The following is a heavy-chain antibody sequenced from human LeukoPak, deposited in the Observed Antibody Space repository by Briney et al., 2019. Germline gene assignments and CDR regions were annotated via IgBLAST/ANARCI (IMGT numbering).Heavy chain of an antibody. CDR3: AKVRDFWSHDAFDI. CDR2: ISGSGGST. Sequence: PGGSLRLSCAASGFTFSSYAMSWVRQAPGKGLEWVSAISGSGGSTYYAGSVKGRFTLSRDNSKHRLYLQMNSLKGGDTAVYYCAKVRDFWSHDAFDIWGEGTMVSVSS. CDR1: GFTFSSYA. D-gene: IGHD3-3*01. V-gene: IGHV3-23*01. J-gene: IGHJ3*02.